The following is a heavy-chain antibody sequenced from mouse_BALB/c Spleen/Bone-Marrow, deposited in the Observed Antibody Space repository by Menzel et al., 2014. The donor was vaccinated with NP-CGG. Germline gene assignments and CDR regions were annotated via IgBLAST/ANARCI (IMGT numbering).Heavy chain of an antibody. J-gene: IGHJ2*01. V-gene: IGHV1-7*01. CDR3: AREGKLGRDYFDY. CDR1: GYTFTSSW. Sequence: QVQLQQSGAGLAKPGASVKMSCKASGYTFTSSWMHWIQQRPGQGLEWIGYINPSTAYAEYNQKFKDKATLTADKSSSTAYMQLSSLTSEDSAVYYCAREGKLGRDYFDYWGQGTTLTVSS. CDR2: INPSTAYA. D-gene: IGHD4-1*01.